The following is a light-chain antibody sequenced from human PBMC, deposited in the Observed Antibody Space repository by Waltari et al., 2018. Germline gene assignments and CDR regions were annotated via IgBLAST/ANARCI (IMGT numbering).Light chain of an antibody. J-gene: IGKJ2*01. Sequence: EILMKQSPGTLSVSPGERASLSCRASERISSSYLAWYEQKGSQPPRLLIYFTSTRAAGVPARFSGSGSGTEFTLTISSLQSEDFAVYYCQQYNTWPYTFGQGTKIEIK. CDR3: QQYNTWPYT. CDR2: FTS. CDR1: ERISSSY. V-gene: IGKV3-15*01.